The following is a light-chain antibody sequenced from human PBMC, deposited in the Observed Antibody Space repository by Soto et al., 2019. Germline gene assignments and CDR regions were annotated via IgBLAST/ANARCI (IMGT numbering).Light chain of an antibody. CDR2: VAS. J-gene: IGKJ4*01. Sequence: EIVLTQSPATLSWSPGERATLSCRASQSVSTYLAWYHRRPGQAPRLLIYVASNRATGIPARFRASASGTDFALTHTSLEPEDCAAYYCQQLTDWALTFSGGRKLDIK. V-gene: IGKV3-11*01. CDR3: QQLTDWALT. CDR1: QSVSTY.